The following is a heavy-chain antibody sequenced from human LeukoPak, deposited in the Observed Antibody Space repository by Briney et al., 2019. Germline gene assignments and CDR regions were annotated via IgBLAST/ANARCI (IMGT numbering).Heavy chain of an antibody. CDR3: AKDDAWLRFGE. CDR1: GFTFSDYS. Sequence: GGSLRLSCAASGFTFSDYSMNWVRQAPGKGLEWVSYISSGSKTVYYADSVKGRFTISRDNSKNTLYLEVISLTAEDTAVYYCAKDDAWLRFGEWSQGTLVTVSS. D-gene: IGHD3-10*01. CDR2: ISSGSKTV. J-gene: IGHJ4*02. V-gene: IGHV3-48*01.